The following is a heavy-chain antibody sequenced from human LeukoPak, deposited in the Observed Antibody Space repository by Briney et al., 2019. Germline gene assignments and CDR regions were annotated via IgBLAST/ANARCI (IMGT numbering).Heavy chain of an antibody. D-gene: IGHD3-10*01. CDR2: IYYSGST. V-gene: IGHV4-39*07. CDR3: ARESAGSYFAFDI. CDR1: GGSISSSSYY. J-gene: IGHJ3*02. Sequence: PSETLSLTCTVSGGSISSSSYYWGWIRQPPGKGLEWIGSIYYSGSTYYNPSLKSRVTISVDTSKNQFSLKLSSVTAADTAVYYCARESAGSYFAFDIWGQGTMVSVSS.